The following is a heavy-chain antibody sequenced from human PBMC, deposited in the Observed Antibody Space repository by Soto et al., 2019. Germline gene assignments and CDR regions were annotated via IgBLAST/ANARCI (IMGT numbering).Heavy chain of an antibody. CDR2: ISFSGVNR. V-gene: IGHV3-23*01. Sequence: VQLLESGGGLVQPGGSLRLSCAASGFTFSSYAMNWVHQAPGKGLESVSTISFSGVNRHYADSVKGRFTISRDNSKNTLYLQMNSLRAEDTAIYYCAKVGSGSYSAHSWGQGTLVTVSS. CDR3: AKVGSGSYSAHS. J-gene: IGHJ4*02. CDR1: GFTFSSYA. D-gene: IGHD3-10*01.